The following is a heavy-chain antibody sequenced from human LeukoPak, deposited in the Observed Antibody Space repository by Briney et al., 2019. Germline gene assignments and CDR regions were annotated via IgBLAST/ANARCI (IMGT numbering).Heavy chain of an antibody. CDR2: IIPIFGTA. J-gene: IGHJ4*02. D-gene: IGHD3-22*01. V-gene: IGHV1-69*06. Sequence: GASVKVSCKASGGTFSSYAISWVRQAPGQGLEWMGGIIPIFGTANYAQKFQGRVTITADKSTSTAYMELSSLRSEDTAVYYCARSNYDSRNRVLDYWGQGTPVTVSS. CDR1: GGTFSSYA. CDR3: ARSNYDSRNRVLDY.